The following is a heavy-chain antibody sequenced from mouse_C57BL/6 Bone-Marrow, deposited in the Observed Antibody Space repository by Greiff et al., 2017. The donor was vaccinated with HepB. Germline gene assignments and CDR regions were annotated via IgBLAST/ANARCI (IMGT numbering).Heavy chain of an antibody. Sequence: EVKLQESGPVLVKPGASVKMSCKASGYTFTDYYMNWVKQSHGKSLEWIGVINPYNGGTSYNQKFKGKATLTVDKSSSTAYMELNSLTSEDSAVYYCARDYPYAMDYWGQGTSVTVSS. D-gene: IGHD5-5*01. CDR3: ARDYPYAMDY. CDR1: GYTFTDYY. V-gene: IGHV1-19*01. CDR2: INPYNGGT. J-gene: IGHJ4*01.